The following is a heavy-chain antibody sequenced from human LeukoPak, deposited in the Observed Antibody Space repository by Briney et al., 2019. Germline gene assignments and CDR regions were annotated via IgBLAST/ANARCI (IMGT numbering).Heavy chain of an antibody. D-gene: IGHD1-14*01. V-gene: IGHV3-21*04. Sequence: PGGSLRLSCAASGFTFSSYNMNWIRQAPGKGLEWVSSIISSGDIYYADSVKGRFTISRDNSKNTLYLQMNSLRAEDTAVYYCAKRTGQPVCWGQGTLVTVSS. J-gene: IGHJ4*02. CDR3: AKRTGQPVC. CDR1: GFTFSSYN. CDR2: IISSGDI.